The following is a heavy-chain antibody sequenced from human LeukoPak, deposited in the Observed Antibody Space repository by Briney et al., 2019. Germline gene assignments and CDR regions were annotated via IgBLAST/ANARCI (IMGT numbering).Heavy chain of an antibody. Sequence: SETLSLTCTVSGGSISTYYWSWIRQPPGKGLEWIGCIYYSGSTKYNPSLKSRVTISVDTSKNQFSLKLSSVTAADTALYYCARQTTYYCDNSGIKNWFDPWGQGTLVTVSS. V-gene: IGHV4-59*08. CDR3: ARQTTYYCDNSGIKNWFDP. J-gene: IGHJ5*02. CDR1: GGSISTYY. CDR2: IYYSGST. D-gene: IGHD3-22*01.